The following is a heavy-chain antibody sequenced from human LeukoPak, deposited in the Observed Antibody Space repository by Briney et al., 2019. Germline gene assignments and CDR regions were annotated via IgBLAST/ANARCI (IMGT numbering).Heavy chain of an antibody. CDR3: APGNDYGDY. Sequence: GRSLRLSCAASGFTFSSYGMHWVRQAPGKGLEWVSVISGSGGSTYYADSVKGRFTISRDNSKNTLYLQMNSLRAEDTAVYYCAPGNDYGDYWGQGTLVTVSP. V-gene: IGHV3-23*01. CDR2: ISGSGGST. J-gene: IGHJ4*02. CDR1: GFTFSSYG.